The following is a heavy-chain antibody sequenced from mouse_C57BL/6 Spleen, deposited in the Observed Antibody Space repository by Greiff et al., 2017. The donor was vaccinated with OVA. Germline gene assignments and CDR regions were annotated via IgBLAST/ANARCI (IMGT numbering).Heavy chain of an antibody. Sequence: VQLQESGPELVKPGASVKISCKASGYAFSSSWMNWVKQRPGKGLEWIGRIYPGDGDTNYNGKFKGKATLTADKSSSTAYMQLSSLTSEDSAVYYCARVEVYDYDGGYFDYWGQGTTLTVSS. CDR1: GYAFSSSW. CDR2: IYPGDGDT. D-gene: IGHD2-4*01. V-gene: IGHV1-82*01. J-gene: IGHJ2*01. CDR3: ARVEVYDYDGGYFDY.